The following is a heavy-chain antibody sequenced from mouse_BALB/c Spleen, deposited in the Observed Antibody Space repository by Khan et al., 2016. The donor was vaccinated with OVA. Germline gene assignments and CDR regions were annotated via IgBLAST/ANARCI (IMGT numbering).Heavy chain of an antibody. CDR2: ISYSGST. Sequence: EVQLQESGPGLVKPSQSLSLTCTVTGYSITSNYAWNWIRQFPGNKLEWMGYISYSGSTNYNPSLKSRISITRDTSKNQFFLQLNSVTTEDTATXYCARGNYYGYAMDYWGQGTSITDSS. V-gene: IGHV3-2*02. CDR1: GYSITSNYA. J-gene: IGHJ4*01. CDR3: ARGNYYGYAMDY. D-gene: IGHD1-1*01.